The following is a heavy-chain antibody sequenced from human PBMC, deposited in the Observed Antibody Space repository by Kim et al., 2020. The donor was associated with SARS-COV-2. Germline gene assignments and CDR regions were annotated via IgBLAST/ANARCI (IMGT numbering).Heavy chain of an antibody. D-gene: IGHD5-12*01. Sequence: GGSLRLSCAASGFTFSSYSMNWVRQAPGKGLEWVSSISSSSSYIYYADSVKGRFTISRDNAKNSLYLQMNSLRAEDTAVYYCARGDSTYSGYEGNYWGQGTLVTVSS. J-gene: IGHJ4*02. CDR2: ISSSSSYI. V-gene: IGHV3-21*01. CDR1: GFTFSSYS. CDR3: ARGDSTYSGYEGNY.